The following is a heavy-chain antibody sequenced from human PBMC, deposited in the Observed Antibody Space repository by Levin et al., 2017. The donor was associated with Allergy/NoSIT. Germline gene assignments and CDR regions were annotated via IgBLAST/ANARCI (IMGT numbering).Heavy chain of an antibody. CDR2: ITASGAST. Sequence: GESLKISCAASGFRYSSYSMSWVRQASGKGLQWVSSITASGASTNYADSVKGRFTISRDNSENTVYLLMNSLRAEDTAVYYCVKEDGYNLYNFDSWGQGTLVTVSS. J-gene: IGHJ4*02. D-gene: IGHD5-24*01. V-gene: IGHV3-23*01. CDR3: VKEDGYNLYNFDS. CDR1: GFRYSSYS.